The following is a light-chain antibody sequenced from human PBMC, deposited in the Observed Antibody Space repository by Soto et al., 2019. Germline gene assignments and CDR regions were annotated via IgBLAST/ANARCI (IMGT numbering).Light chain of an antibody. J-gene: IGKJ5*01. CDR2: DAS. Sequence: DIQMTQSPSSLSASVGDRVTITCQASQDISNYLNWYQQKPGKAPKLLIYDASNLETGVPSRFSRSRSGTNFFITISSLQPEDITTYYCQQYYNHPITFGQGTRLEIK. CDR3: QQYYNHPIT. CDR1: QDISNY. V-gene: IGKV1-33*01.